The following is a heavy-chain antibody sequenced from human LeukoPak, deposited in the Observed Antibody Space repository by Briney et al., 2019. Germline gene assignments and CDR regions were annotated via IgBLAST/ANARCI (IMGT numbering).Heavy chain of an antibody. CDR2: IKQDGREK. V-gene: IGHV3-7*01. CDR1: GFSFSSHW. J-gene: IGHJ4*02. D-gene: IGHD1-20*01. Sequence: GGCLRLSCAASGFSFSSHWMSWVRQAPGKGLEWVANIKQDGREKYYVDSVKGRFTISRDNSKNTLYLQMNSLRAEDTAVYYCAKAPYNWNDTFDYWGQGTLVTVSS. CDR3: AKAPYNWNDTFDY.